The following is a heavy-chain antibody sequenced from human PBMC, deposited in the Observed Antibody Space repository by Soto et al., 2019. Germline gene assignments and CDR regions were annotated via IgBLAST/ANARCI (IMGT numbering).Heavy chain of an antibody. V-gene: IGHV4-30-4*01. CDR1: GGSSSRGEYG. Sequence: QAQLQESCPGLVKPSHTLALTCTVSGGSSSRGEYGGGGNRQPPWKSLECIGDTYYSGTTYYDPALNSRFTIAIETSKNEVDLKLSSVTAADTAVYYCARATSIVVGQYVQHWGPGTLVTVSS. CDR2: TYYSGTT. CDR3: ARATSIVVGQYVQH. D-gene: IGHD3-22*01. J-gene: IGHJ1*01.